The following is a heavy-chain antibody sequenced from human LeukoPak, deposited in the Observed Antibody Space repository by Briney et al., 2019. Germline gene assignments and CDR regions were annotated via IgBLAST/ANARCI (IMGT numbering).Heavy chain of an antibody. Sequence: PGGSLRLSCAASGFTLSNYSMNWVRQAPGKGLEWGAFISSSSSYIFYADSLKGRFTISRDNAKNSLYLQMNSLRADDTAVYYCARDLAYGDDGLWGQGTLVTVSS. D-gene: IGHD4-17*01. CDR2: ISSSSSYI. V-gene: IGHV3-21*01. J-gene: IGHJ4*02. CDR3: ARDLAYGDDGL. CDR1: GFTLSNYS.